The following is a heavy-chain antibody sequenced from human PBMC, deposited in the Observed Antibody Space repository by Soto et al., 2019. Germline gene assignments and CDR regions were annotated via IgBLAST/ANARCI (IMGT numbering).Heavy chain of an antibody. CDR2: ISYDGSNK. Sequence: GGSLRLSCAASGFTFSSYAMHWVRRAPGKGLEWVAVISYDGSNKYYADSVKGRFTISRDNSKNTLYLQMNSLRAEDTAVYYCARDGNCSGGSCYYFDYWGQGTLVTVSS. J-gene: IGHJ4*02. V-gene: IGHV3-30-3*01. CDR3: ARDGNCSGGSCYYFDY. D-gene: IGHD2-15*01. CDR1: GFTFSSYA.